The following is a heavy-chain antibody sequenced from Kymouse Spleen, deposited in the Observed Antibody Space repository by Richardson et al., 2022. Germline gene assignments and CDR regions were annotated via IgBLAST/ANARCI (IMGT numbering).Heavy chain of an antibody. Sequence: EVQLVESGGGLVQPGRSLRLSCAASGFTFDDYAMHWVRQAPGKGLEWVSGISWNSGSIGYADSVKGRFTISRDNAKNSLYLQMNSLRAEDTALYYCAKDDYYGSGSYYKDYYYYGMDVWGQGTTVTVSS. CDR1: GFTFDDYA. V-gene: IGHV3-9*01. CDR2: ISWNSGSI. D-gene: IGHD3-10*01. CDR3: AKDDYYGSGSYYKDYYYYGMDV. J-gene: IGHJ6*02.